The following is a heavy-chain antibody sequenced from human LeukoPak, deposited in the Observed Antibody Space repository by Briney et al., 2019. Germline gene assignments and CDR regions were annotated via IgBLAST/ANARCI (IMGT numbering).Heavy chain of an antibody. CDR1: GFTFSSYG. CDR3: AKDDDIVVVPAATPYYYYYMDV. Sequence: GGSLRLSCAASGFTFSSYGMHWVRQAPGKGLEWVAFIRYDGSIKYYADSVKGRFTISRDNSKNTLYLQMNSLRAEDTAVYSCAKDDDIVVVPAATPYYYYYMDVWGKGTTVTVSS. V-gene: IGHV3-30*02. CDR2: IRYDGSIK. J-gene: IGHJ6*03. D-gene: IGHD2-2*01.